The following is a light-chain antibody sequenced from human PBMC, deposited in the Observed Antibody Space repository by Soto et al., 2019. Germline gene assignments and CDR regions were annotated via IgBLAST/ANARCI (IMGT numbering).Light chain of an antibody. CDR3: QQYNHWPLYT. CDR2: DAS. V-gene: IGKV3-15*01. CDR1: QSVSSN. Sequence: EIVLTQSPGTLSLSPGERATLSCRASQSVSSNFLAWYQQRPGRAPRLLIYDASTRATNIPTRFSGSGSGTEFTLTISSLQSEDFAVYYCQQYNHWPLYTFGQGTKLEIK. J-gene: IGKJ2*01.